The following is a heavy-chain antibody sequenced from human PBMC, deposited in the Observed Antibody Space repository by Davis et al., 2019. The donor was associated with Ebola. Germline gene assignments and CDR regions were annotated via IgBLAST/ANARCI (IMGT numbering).Heavy chain of an antibody. J-gene: IGHJ6*02. CDR2: IWYDESKK. CDR1: GFTFSDYG. V-gene: IGHV3-30*02. Sequence: GGSLRLSCAVSGFTFSDYGIHWVRQAPGKGLEWVASIWYDESKKYYADSVKGRFSISRDNSKNTVDLQMDNLRAEDTALYYCAKLNYYGSGSYSELFYVMDVWGHGTTVTVSS. CDR3: AKLNYYGSGSYSELFYVMDV. D-gene: IGHD3-10*01.